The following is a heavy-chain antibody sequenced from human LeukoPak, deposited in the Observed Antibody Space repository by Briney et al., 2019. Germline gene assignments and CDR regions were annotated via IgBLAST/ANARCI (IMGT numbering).Heavy chain of an antibody. CDR1: GFTFSSYS. Sequence: GGSLRLSCAASGFTFSSYSMNWVRQAPGKGLEWVSSISSSSYIYYADSVKGRFTISRDNAKNSLYLQMNSLRAEDTAVYYCARGLWDDYGDYLDAFDIWGQGTMVTVSS. CDR3: ARGLWDDYGDYLDAFDI. D-gene: IGHD4-17*01. CDR2: ISSSSYI. V-gene: IGHV3-21*01. J-gene: IGHJ3*02.